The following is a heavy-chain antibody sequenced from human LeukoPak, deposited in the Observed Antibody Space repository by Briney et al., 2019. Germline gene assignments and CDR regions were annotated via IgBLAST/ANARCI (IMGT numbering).Heavy chain of an antibody. D-gene: IGHD1-1*01. CDR3: VLGAYWNDDKNAFHI. CDR1: GLTFSSYD. V-gene: IGHV3-13*01. J-gene: IGHJ3*02. CDR2: IGATGDT. Sequence: AGGSLRLSCAASGLTFSSYDMHWVRQAPGKGLEWVSSIGATGDTYYAGSVKGRFTISRENAKKSLYLQMSSLRVEDTAVYFCVLGAYWNDDKNAFHIWGPGTMVTVSS.